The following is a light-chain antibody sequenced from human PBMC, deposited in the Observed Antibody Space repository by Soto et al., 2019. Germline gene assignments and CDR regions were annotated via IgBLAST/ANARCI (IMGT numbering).Light chain of an antibody. CDR1: QTITTW. CDR2: DAS. V-gene: IGKV1-5*01. Sequence: DIMATQSPPTLSATVGDRVTITCRASQTITTWMAWYQQKPGKAPKLLISDASTLESGVPSRFSGSGSGTEFTLTISSLQPDDFATYYCQHYNSYSEASGQGTKVDI. J-gene: IGKJ1*01. CDR3: QHYNSYSEA.